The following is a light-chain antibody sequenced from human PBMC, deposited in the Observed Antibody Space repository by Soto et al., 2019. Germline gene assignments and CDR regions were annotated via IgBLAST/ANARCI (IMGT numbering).Light chain of an antibody. Sequence: QAVVTQSPSASGSLGASVKLTCTLSSDYTTNAIAWHQQQSEKGPRFLMKINYDGSHSKGDGFSDRFSGSSSGAERHLTISSLQSEDEADYYCQSLGTGIQVFGGGTKLTVL. CDR2: INYDGSH. CDR3: QSLGTGIQV. J-gene: IGLJ3*02. V-gene: IGLV4-69*02. CDR1: SDYTTNA.